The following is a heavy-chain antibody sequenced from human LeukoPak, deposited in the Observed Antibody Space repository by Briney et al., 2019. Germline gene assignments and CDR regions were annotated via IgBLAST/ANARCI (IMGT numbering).Heavy chain of an antibody. CDR1: GYIFTSYY. Sequence: ASVKVSCKASGYIFTSYYMHWVRQAPGQGLEWMGIINPSGGSTSYAQKFQGRVTMTRDMSTSTVYMELSSLRSEDTAVYYCARQRDYGDDIYSRYFDYWGQGVLVTVSS. V-gene: IGHV1-46*01. CDR2: INPSGGST. D-gene: IGHD4-17*01. J-gene: IGHJ4*02. CDR3: ARQRDYGDDIYSRYFDY.